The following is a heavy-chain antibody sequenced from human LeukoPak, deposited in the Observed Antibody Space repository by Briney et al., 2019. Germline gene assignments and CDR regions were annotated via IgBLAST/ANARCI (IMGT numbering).Heavy chain of an antibody. J-gene: IGHJ4*02. Sequence: GGSLRLSCAASGFTFSSYSMNWVRQAPGKRLEWVSYISSSSSSSSSTIYYTVSVKGRFTISRDNAKNSLYLQMNSLRAEDTAVYYCARGGEYCSSTSCYSTLWGQGTLVTVSS. D-gene: IGHD2-2*01. CDR3: ARGGEYCSSTSCYSTL. V-gene: IGHV3-48*01. CDR1: GFTFSSYS. CDR2: ISSSSSSSSSTI.